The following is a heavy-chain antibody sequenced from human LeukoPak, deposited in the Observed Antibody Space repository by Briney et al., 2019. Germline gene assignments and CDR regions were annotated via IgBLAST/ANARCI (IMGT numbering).Heavy chain of an antibody. D-gene: IGHD4-23*01. CDR1: GGTFSSYA. Sequence: ASVKVSCKASGGTFSSYAISWVRQAPGQGPEWMGGIIPIFGTANYAQKFQGRVTITTDESTSTAYMELSSLRSEDTAVYYCASSDGGNSATPGLFDYWGQGTLVTVSS. CDR3: ASSDGGNSATPGLFDY. CDR2: IIPIFGTA. J-gene: IGHJ4*02. V-gene: IGHV1-69*05.